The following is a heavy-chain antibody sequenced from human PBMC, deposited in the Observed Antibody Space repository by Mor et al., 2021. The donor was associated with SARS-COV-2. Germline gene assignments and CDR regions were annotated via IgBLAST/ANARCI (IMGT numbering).Heavy chain of an antibody. D-gene: IGHD3-9*01. Sequence: GLEWVSSISSSSSYIYYADSVKGRFTISRDNAKNSLYLQMNSLRAEDTAVYYCARDLSYDILTGYSIMGNFDYWGQGTL. J-gene: IGHJ4*02. CDR3: ARDLSYDILTGYSIMGNFDY. CDR2: ISSSSSYI. V-gene: IGHV3-21*01.